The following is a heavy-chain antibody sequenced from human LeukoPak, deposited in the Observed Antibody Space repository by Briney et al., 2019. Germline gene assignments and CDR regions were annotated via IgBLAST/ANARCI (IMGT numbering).Heavy chain of an antibody. V-gene: IGHV4-59*12. J-gene: IGHJ4*02. CDR2: IYYSGST. D-gene: IGHD1-1*01. CDR3: ARGGTTGTTITYYFDY. Sequence: SETLSLTCTVSGGSISSYYWSWIRQPPGKGLEWIGYIYYSGSTNYNPSLKSRVTISVDKSKNQFSLKLSSVTAADTAVYYCARGGTTGTTITYYFDYWGQGTLVTVFS. CDR1: GGSISSYY.